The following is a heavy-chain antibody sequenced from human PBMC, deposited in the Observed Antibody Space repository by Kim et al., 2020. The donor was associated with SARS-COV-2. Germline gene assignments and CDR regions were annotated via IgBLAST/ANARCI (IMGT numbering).Heavy chain of an antibody. V-gene: IGHV4-39*01. CDR3: ASDILTGYNWFDP. CDR1: GGSISSSSYY. CDR2: IYYSGST. Sequence: SETLSLTCTVSGGSISSSSYYWGWIRQPPGKGLEWIGSIYYSGSTYYNPSLKSRVTISVDTSKNQCSRKLSSVTAADTAVYYCASDILTGYNWFDPWGQGTLVTVSS. D-gene: IGHD3-9*01. J-gene: IGHJ5*02.